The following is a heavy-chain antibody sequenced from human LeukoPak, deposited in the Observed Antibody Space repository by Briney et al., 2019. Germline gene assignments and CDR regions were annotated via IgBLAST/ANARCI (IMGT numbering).Heavy chain of an antibody. CDR1: GYSISSGYF. V-gene: IGHV4-38-2*02. J-gene: IGHJ5*02. CDR3: ARDRDDDPNSSWYRSGLNWFDP. D-gene: IGHD6-13*01. Sequence: PSETLSLTCNVSGYSISSGYFWGWIRQPPGKGLEWIGSIYYSRSTYYNPSLKSRVTISVDTSKNQFSLKLSSVPAADTAVYYCARDRDDDPNSSWYRSGLNWFDPWGQGTLVPVSS. CDR2: IYYSRST.